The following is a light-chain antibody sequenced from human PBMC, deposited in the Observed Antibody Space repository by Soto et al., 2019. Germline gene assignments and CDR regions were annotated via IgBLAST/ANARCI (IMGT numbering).Light chain of an antibody. CDR2: DAS. V-gene: IGKV3-20*01. J-gene: IGKJ1*01. Sequence: EIVLTQSPGTLSLSPGERATLSCRASRSVSSNYLAWYQQKPGQAPRLLMYDASSRATGIPDRFSGSGSGTNFTLTISRLEPEDFAVYYCQQYSSSRTFGQGTKVDI. CDR1: RSVSSNY. CDR3: QQYSSSRT.